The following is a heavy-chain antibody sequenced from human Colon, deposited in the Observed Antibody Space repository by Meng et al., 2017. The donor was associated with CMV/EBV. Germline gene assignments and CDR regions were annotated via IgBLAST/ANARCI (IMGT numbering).Heavy chain of an antibody. J-gene: IGHJ4*02. CDR1: GFTFRGSG. Sequence: LSCAASGFTFRGSGMGWVRQAPGKGLEWVSGISGTATSTYYADSVKGRFTISRDNSKNTLYLQMNSLRADDTAVYYCAKDNGWLSAYWGQGTLVTVSS. CDR3: AKDNGWLSAY. V-gene: IGHV3-23*01. CDR2: ISGTATST. D-gene: IGHD3-22*01.